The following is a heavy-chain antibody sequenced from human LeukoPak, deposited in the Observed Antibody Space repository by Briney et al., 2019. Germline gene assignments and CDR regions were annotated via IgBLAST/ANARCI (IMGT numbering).Heavy chain of an antibody. D-gene: IGHD6-6*01. CDR2: ISPGGGTT. CDR1: GFAFGSEA. CDR3: AKDSSPYSSSPGHFDY. J-gene: IGHJ4*02. Sequence: GGSLRLSCTVSGFAFGSEAMSWVRQSPARGLEWVASISPGGGTTYYADFVKGRFTISRDNSKNSLFVQMNSLRAEDMALYYCAKDSSPYSSSPGHFDYWGQGTLVTVSS. V-gene: IGHV3-23*01.